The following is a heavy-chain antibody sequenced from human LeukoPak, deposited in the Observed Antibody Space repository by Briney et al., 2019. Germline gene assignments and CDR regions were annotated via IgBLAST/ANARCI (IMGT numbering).Heavy chain of an antibody. Sequence: SETLSLTCAVYGGSFSSYYWGWIRQPPGKGLEWIGSIYYSGSTYYNPSLKSRVTISVDTSKNQFSLKLSSVTAADTAVYYCARQVVKAYYFDYWGQGTLVTVSS. CDR2: IYYSGST. J-gene: IGHJ4*02. CDR1: GGSFSSYY. V-gene: IGHV4-39*01. CDR3: ARQVVKAYYFDY. D-gene: IGHD3-22*01.